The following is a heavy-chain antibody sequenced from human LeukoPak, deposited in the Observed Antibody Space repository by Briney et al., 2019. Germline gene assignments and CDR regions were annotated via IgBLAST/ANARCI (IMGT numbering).Heavy chain of an antibody. CDR2: INHSGST. D-gene: IGHD6-13*01. CDR3: ARVPYSSSEPSDY. J-gene: IGHJ4*02. V-gene: IGHV4-34*01. Sequence: PSETLSLTCAVYGGSLSGYYWSWIRQPPGKGLEWIGEINHSGSTNYNPSLKSRVTISVDTSKNQFSLKLSSVTAADTAVYYCARVPYSSSEPSDYWGQGTLVTVSS. CDR1: GGSLSGYY.